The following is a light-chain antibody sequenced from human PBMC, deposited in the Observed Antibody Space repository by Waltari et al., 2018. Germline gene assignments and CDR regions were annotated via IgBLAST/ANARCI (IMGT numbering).Light chain of an antibody. CDR1: SPRRYS. CDR3: LSRDITSTRF. V-gene: IGLV3-19*01. CDR2: GQD. Sequence: SSEPTQDPAVSVALGQTVRITCQGDSPRRYSASWYQQRPGQAPVLVLYGQDNRPSGIPDRFSGSTSGDTATLTITGTQAEDEADYYCLSRDITSTRFFGGGTRLTV. J-gene: IGLJ2*01.